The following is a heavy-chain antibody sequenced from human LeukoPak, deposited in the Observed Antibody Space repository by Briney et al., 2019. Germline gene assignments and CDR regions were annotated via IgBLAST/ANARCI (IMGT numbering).Heavy chain of an antibody. V-gene: IGHV3-23*01. D-gene: IGHD4-17*01. CDR1: GIAFSNYA. Sequence: GGSLRLSCAASGIAFSNYAMSWVRQAPGKGLEWVSGISGAGTTTYYADSVKGRFTISRDNSENTLSLQMNSLRAEDTALYYCAKGSDYGDYIFNCWGQGTQVTVSS. CDR2: ISGAGTTT. J-gene: IGHJ4*02. CDR3: AKGSDYGDYIFNC.